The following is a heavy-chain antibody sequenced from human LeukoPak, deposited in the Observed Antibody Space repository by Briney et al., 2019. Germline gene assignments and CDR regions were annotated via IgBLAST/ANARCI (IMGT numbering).Heavy chain of an antibody. CDR1: GGSISSSSYY. D-gene: IGHD2-15*01. J-gene: IGHJ4*02. Sequence: SETLSLTCTVSGGSISSSSYYWGWIRQPPGKGLEWIGSIYYSGSTYHNPSLKSRVTISVDTSKNQFSLKPSSVTAADTAVYYCASIYFLTEPLLSWDYWGQGTLVTVSS. CDR2: IYYSGST. V-gene: IGHV4-39*07. CDR3: ASIYFLTEPLLSWDY.